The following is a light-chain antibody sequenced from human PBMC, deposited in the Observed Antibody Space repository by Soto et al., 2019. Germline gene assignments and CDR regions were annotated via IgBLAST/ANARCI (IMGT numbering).Light chain of an antibody. J-gene: IGKJ1*01. CDR1: QNINRW. CDR2: DAS. Sequence: IPVTQSPSTLSASVGDGVTITCRASQNINRWLAWYQQKPGKAPKVLIYDASSLESGVPSRFSGSGSGREFTLTISSLRPEDFATYYCQQDKSYSWTFGQGTKVDIK. V-gene: IGKV1-5*01. CDR3: QQDKSYSWT.